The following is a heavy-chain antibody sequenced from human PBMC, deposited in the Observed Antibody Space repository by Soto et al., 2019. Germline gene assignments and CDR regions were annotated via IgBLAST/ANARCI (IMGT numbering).Heavy chain of an antibody. CDR3: AKDVGQQLVRNHGMDV. J-gene: IGHJ6*01. CDR1: GFSFRSFG. D-gene: IGHD6-13*01. V-gene: IGHV3-30*18. Sequence: QVQLVESGGGVIQPGTSLSLSCGSSGFSFRSFGMYWVRQAPGKGLEWVAVVSYDGNHKYYAESVKGRFTVSRDNAKNMLYLEMNSLRGEDTAVYYCAKDVGQQLVRNHGMDVW. CDR2: VSYDGNHK.